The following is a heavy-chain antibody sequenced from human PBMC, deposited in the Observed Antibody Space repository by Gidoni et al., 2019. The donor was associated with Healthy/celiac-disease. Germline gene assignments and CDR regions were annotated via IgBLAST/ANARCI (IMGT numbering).Heavy chain of an antibody. Sequence: EVQLVESGGGLIQPGGSLRLSCAASGFTVSSNYMSWVRQAPGKGLEWVSVIYSGGSTYYADSVKGRFTISRDNSKNTLYLQMNSLRAEDTAVYYCASSDDSSGYYYALYYWGQGTLVTVSS. V-gene: IGHV3-53*01. CDR2: IYSGGST. CDR3: ASSDDSSGYYYALYY. CDR1: GFTVSSNY. J-gene: IGHJ4*02. D-gene: IGHD3-22*01.